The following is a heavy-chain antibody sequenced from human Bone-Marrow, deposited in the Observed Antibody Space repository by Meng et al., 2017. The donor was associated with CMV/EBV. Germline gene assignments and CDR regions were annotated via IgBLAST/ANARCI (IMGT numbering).Heavy chain of an antibody. CDR2: INPSGGHT. CDR1: GYSFTSYY. CDR3: ARGAYMYGSPQYFVDF. Sequence: QVHLVQSGAEVKKPGASVKVSCQASGYSFTSYYIHWVRQDPRQGLEWMGIINPSGGHTRSAQKFQDRVTMTRDTSTSAVYMDVSSLRSEDTAVYYCARGAYMYGSPQYFVDFWGQGTLRTVSS. V-gene: IGHV1-46*01. D-gene: IGHD5-18*01. J-gene: IGHJ4*02.